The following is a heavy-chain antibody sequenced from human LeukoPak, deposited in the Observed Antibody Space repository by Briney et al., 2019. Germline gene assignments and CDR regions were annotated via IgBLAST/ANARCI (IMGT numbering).Heavy chain of an antibody. CDR1: GFSLSTSGVG. CDR2: IYWNDDK. Sequence: SGPTLVKPTQTLTLTCTFSGFSLSTSGVGVGWIRQPPGKALEWLALIYWNDDKRYSPSLKSRLTITKDTSKNQVVLTMTNMDPVDTATYYCAHTPDDILTGNNWFDPWGQGTLVTVSS. CDR3: AHTPDDILTGNNWFDP. J-gene: IGHJ5*02. D-gene: IGHD3-9*01. V-gene: IGHV2-5*01.